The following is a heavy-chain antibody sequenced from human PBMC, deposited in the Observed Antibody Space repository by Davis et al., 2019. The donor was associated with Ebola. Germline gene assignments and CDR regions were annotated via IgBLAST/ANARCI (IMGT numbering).Heavy chain of an antibody. J-gene: IGHJ6*02. CDR2: ISAYNGNT. V-gene: IGHV1-18*01. CDR1: GYTFTSYG. D-gene: IGHD6-13*01. Sequence: ASVKVSCKASGYTFTSYGISWVRQAPGQGLEWMGWISAYNGNTNYAQKLQGRVTMTTDTSTSTAYMELRSLRSDDTAVYYCARVEDSSSWLYYYYGMDVWGQGTTVTVSS. CDR3: ARVEDSSSWLYYYYGMDV.